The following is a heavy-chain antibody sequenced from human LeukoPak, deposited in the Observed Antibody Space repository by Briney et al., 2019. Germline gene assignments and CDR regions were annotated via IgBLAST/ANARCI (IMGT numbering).Heavy chain of an antibody. V-gene: IGHV1-8*02. D-gene: IGHD4-17*01. Sequence: EASVKVSCKASGYTFTSYYMHWVRQATGQGLEWMGWMNPNSGNTGYAQKFQGRVTMTRNTSISTAHMELSSLRSEDTAVYYCARCGGYDYGDYFSYYYYYMDVWGKGTTVTVSS. CDR3: ARCGGYDYGDYFSYYYYYMDV. J-gene: IGHJ6*03. CDR2: MNPNSGNT. CDR1: GYTFTSYY.